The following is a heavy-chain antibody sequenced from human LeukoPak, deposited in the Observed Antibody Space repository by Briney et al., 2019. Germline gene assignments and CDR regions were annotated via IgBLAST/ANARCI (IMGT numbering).Heavy chain of an antibody. Sequence: ASVKVSCKASGYTLTGYYMHWVRHAPGQGLEWMGWINPNGGGTNYAQKFQGRVTMTRDTSISTAYMELSRLRSDDTAMYYCAKGIAARRIVFDYWGQGTLVTVSS. V-gene: IGHV1-2*02. CDR2: INPNGGGT. J-gene: IGHJ4*02. D-gene: IGHD6-6*01. CDR3: AKGIAARRIVFDY. CDR1: GYTLTGYY.